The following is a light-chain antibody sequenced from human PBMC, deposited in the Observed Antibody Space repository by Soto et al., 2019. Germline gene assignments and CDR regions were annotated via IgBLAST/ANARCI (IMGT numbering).Light chain of an antibody. CDR3: QQSYSTPIT. CDR1: QSISSY. CDR2: AAS. V-gene: IGKV1-39*01. J-gene: IGKJ5*01. Sequence: DIQMTPSPSSLSASVGDRVTITCRVSQSISSYLNWYQQKPGKAPKLLIYAASSLQSGVPSRFSGSGSGTDFTLTISSLQPEDFATYYCQQSYSTPITFGQGTRLEIK.